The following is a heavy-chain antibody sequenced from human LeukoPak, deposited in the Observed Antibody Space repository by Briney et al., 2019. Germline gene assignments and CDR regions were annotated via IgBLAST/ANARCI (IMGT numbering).Heavy chain of an antibody. CDR3: ARGPRYYYDSSGYYYY. J-gene: IGHJ4*02. CDR1: GGSFSGYY. CDR2: INHSGST. V-gene: IGHV4-34*01. D-gene: IGHD3-22*01. Sequence: PSETLSLTCAVYGGSFSGYYWSWIRQPPGKGLEWIGEINHSGSTNYNPSLKSRVTISVDTSKNQFSLKLSSVTAADTAVYYCARGPRYYYDSSGYYYYWGQGTLVIVSS.